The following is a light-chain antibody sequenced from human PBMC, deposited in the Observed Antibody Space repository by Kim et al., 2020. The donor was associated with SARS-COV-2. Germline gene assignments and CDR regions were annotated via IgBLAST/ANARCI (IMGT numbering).Light chain of an antibody. CDR3: QQAHNFPVT. CDR1: QGISSL. Sequence: ASVGDRVTITCRASQGISSLLAWYQQKPGKAPKLLIYSAATLQSGVPSRFSGSGFGTEFTLTIDSLQPEDRATYYCQQAHNFPVTFGGGTKVDIK. CDR2: SAA. V-gene: IGKV1-12*01. J-gene: IGKJ4*01.